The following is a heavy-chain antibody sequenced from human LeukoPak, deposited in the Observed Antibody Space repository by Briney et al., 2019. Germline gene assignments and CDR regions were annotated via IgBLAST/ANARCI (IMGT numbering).Heavy chain of an antibody. CDR2: ISYDGSNK. Sequence: GGSLRLSCAASGFTFSSYAMHWVRQAPGKGLEWVAVISYDGSNKYYADSVKGRLTISRDNSKNTLYLQMNSLRAEDTAVYYCARTSYRGVIITTIDYWGQGTLVTVSS. V-gene: IGHV3-30*04. CDR1: GFTFSSYA. J-gene: IGHJ4*02. D-gene: IGHD3-10*01. CDR3: ARTSYRGVIITTIDY.